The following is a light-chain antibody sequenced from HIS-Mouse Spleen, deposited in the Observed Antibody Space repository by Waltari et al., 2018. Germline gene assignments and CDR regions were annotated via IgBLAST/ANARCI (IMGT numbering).Light chain of an antibody. V-gene: IGLV2-8*01. Sequence: QSALTQPPSASGSPGQSVTISCTGTSSDVGGYNYVSWYQQHPGKAPKLMIYAVSNRPSGVPVLFSGSKSGNTASLTVSGLQAEDEADYYCSSYAGSNNLGVFGTGTKVTVL. J-gene: IGLJ1*01. CDR2: AVS. CDR1: SSDVGGYNY. CDR3: SSYAGSNNLGV.